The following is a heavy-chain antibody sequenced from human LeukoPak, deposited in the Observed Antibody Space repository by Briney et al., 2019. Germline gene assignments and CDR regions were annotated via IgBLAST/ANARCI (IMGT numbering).Heavy chain of an antibody. CDR3: ARHSVLLWFGEFET. CDR2: IYYSGST. V-gene: IGHV4-39*01. CDR1: GGSISSSSYY. J-gene: IGHJ5*02. Sequence: SETLSLTCTVSGGSISSSSYYWGWIRQPPGKGLEWIGSIYYSGSTYYNPSLKSRVTISVDTSKNQFSLKLSSVTAADTAVYYCARHSVLLWFGEFETWGQGTLVTVSS. D-gene: IGHD3-10*01.